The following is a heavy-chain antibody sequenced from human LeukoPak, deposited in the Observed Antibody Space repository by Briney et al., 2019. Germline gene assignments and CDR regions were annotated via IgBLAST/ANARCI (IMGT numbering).Heavy chain of an antibody. CDR2: ISSNGGST. CDR3: ARVSSIAPRGYFDF. D-gene: IGHD6-6*01. CDR1: GFTFSSYA. J-gene: IGHJ4*02. V-gene: IGHV3-64*01. Sequence: GGSLRLSCAASGFTFSSYAIHWVRQAPGKGLEYVSSISSNGGSTDYANSVKGRFTISRDKSRNKQYLQMGSLRDWDTAGYYCARVSSIAPRGYFDFWGQGTLVTVSA.